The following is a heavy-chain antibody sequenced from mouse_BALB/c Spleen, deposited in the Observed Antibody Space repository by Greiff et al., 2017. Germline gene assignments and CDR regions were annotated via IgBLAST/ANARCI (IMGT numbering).Heavy chain of an antibody. V-gene: IGHV1-69*02. D-gene: IGHD3-2*01. J-gene: IGHJ2*01. Sequence: QVQLQQPGAELVKPGASVKLSCKASGYTFTSYWMHWVKQRPGQGLEWIGEIDPSDSYTNYNQKFKGKATLTVDKSSSTAYMQLSSLTSEDSAVYYCARFPRQLGLPYFDYWGQGTTLTGSS. CDR3: ARFPRQLGLPYFDY. CDR1: GYTFTSYW. CDR2: IDPSDSYT.